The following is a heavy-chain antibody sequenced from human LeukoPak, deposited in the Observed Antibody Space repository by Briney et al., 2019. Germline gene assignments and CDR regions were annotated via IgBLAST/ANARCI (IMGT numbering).Heavy chain of an antibody. Sequence: SETLSLTCAVYGGSFSGYYWGWIRQPPGKGLEWIGEINHSGSTNYNPSLKSRVTISVDTSKNQFSLKLSSVTAADTAVYYCARDRYYYGSGSLYFDYWGQGTLVTVSS. J-gene: IGHJ4*02. CDR3: ARDRYYYGSGSLYFDY. CDR1: GGSFSGYY. CDR2: INHSGST. V-gene: IGHV4-34*01. D-gene: IGHD3-10*01.